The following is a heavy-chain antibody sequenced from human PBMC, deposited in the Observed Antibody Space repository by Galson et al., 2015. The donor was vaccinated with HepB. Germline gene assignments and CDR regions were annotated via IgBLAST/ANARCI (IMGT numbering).Heavy chain of an antibody. CDR3: ARASVVWFGELLGEYFQH. J-gene: IGHJ1*01. CDR1: GYTFTSYS. CDR2: INTNTGNP. Sequence: SVKVSCKASGYTFTSYSMHWVRQAPGQGLEWMGWINTNTGNPTYAQGFTGRFVFSLDTSVSTAYLQISSLKAEDTAVYYCARASVVWFGELLGEYFQHWGQGTLVTVSS. D-gene: IGHD3-10*01. V-gene: IGHV7-4-1*02.